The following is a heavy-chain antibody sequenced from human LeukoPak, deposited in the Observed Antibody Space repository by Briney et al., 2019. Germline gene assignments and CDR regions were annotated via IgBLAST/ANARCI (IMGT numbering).Heavy chain of an antibody. CDR3: ARDSSSGWDSFDY. V-gene: IGHV1-2*02. D-gene: IGHD6-19*01. J-gene: IGHJ4*02. Sequence: ASVKVSCKASGFTFTGYYMHWVRQAPGQGLEWMGWINPNSGGTNYAQKFQGRVTMTRDTSISTAYMGLSRLRSDDTAVFYCARDSSSGWDSFDYWGQGTLVTVSS. CDR1: GFTFTGYY. CDR2: INPNSGGT.